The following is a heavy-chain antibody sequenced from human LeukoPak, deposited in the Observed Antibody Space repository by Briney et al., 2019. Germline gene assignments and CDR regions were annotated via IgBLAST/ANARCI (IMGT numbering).Heavy chain of an antibody. J-gene: IGHJ6*03. CDR2: IIPILGIA. CDR1: GGTFSSYT. D-gene: IGHD4-11*01. Sequence: SVKVSCKASGGTFSSYTISWVRQAPGQGLEWMGRIIPILGIANYAQKFQGRVTIPADKSTSTAYMELSGLRSEDTAVYYCARSRRDYSNYRRADYYYYYYMDVWGKGTTVTVSS. CDR3: ARSRRDYSNYRRADYYYYYYMDV. V-gene: IGHV1-69*02.